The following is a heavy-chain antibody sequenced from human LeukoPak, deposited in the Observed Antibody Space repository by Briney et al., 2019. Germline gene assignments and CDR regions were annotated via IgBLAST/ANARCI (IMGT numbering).Heavy chain of an antibody. CDR1: GYTFTNYG. Sequence: GASVKVSCKASGYTFTNYGISWVRQAPGQGLEWMGWISAYNGNTNYAQKLQGRVTMTTDTSTSTAYVELRSLRSDDTAVYYCARVLPATAMVTSGADYYYYFYMDVWGKGTTVTVSS. CDR2: ISAYNGNT. CDR3: ARVLPATAMVTSGADYYYYFYMDV. J-gene: IGHJ6*03. D-gene: IGHD5-18*01. V-gene: IGHV1-18*01.